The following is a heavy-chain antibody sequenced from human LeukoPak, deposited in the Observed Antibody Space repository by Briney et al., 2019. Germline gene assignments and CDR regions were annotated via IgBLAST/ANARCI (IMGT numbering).Heavy chain of an antibody. Sequence: SQTLSLTCTVSGGSISSGSYYWSWIRQPAGKGLEWIGRIYTSGSTNYNPSLKSRVTISVDTSKNQFSLKLSSVTAADTAVYYCARHGHPNWEFDYWGQGTLVTVSS. CDR1: GGSISSGSYY. V-gene: IGHV4-61*02. CDR2: IYTSGST. D-gene: IGHD7-27*01. CDR3: ARHGHPNWEFDY. J-gene: IGHJ4*02.